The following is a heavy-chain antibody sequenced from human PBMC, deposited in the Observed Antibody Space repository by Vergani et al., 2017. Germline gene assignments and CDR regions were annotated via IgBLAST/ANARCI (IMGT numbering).Heavy chain of an antibody. CDR3: ARKNYNWNVHDY. Sequence: QVQLQESGPGLVKPSQTLSLTCTVSGGSITYGAFYWGWIRQSPGKGLEWIGSIYYSENKFYNPSLESGVTISVDRSKNQFSLKLSSVTAADTAVYYCARKNYNWNVHDYWGQGTLVTVSS. CDR1: GGSITYGAFY. CDR2: IYYSENK. J-gene: IGHJ4*02. V-gene: IGHV4-39*07. D-gene: IGHD1-1*01.